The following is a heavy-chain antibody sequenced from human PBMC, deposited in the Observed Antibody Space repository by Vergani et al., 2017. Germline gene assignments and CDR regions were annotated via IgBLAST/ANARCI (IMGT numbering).Heavy chain of an antibody. V-gene: IGHV3-11*04. J-gene: IGHJ6*03. CDR1: GFTFNDYY. CDR2: ISSSGSTI. CDR3: AKDPRLKEDYYYYYMDV. Sequence: QVQLVESGGGLVKPGGSLRLSCAASGFTFNDYYMSWIRQAPGKGLEWVSYISSSGSTIYYADSVKGRFTISRDNAKNTLYLYMNSLRADDTAVYYCAKDPRLKEDYYYYYMDVWGKGTTVTVSS.